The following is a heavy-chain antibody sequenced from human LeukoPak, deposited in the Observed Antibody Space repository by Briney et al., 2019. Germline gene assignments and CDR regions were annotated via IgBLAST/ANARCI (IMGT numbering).Heavy chain of an antibody. V-gene: IGHV3-23*01. CDR2: ISGSGGSI. CDR3: AKSRDGYYAYFEY. CDR1: GLTFSTSA. D-gene: IGHD5-24*01. J-gene: IGHJ4*02. Sequence: GGSLRLSCAASGLTFSTSAMSWVRQAPGKVLEWVSTISGSGGSIYYADSVKGRFTISRDNSNNTMYLQMNSLRAEDTAIYYCAKSRDGYYAYFEYWGQGALVTVSS.